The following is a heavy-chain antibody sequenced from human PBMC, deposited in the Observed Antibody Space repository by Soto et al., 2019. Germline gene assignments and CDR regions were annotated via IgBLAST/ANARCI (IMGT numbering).Heavy chain of an antibody. CDR1: GFTFSSYA. J-gene: IGHJ6*02. CDR2: ISGSGGST. V-gene: IGHV3-23*01. D-gene: IGHD3-22*01. CDR3: AKGEEGWLLLAYYYGMDV. Sequence: LRLSCAASGFTFSSYAMSWVRQAPGKGLEWVSAISGSGGSTYYADSVKGRFTISRDNSKNTLYLQMNSLRAEDTAVYYCAKGEEGWLLLAYYYGMDVWGQGTTVTVSS.